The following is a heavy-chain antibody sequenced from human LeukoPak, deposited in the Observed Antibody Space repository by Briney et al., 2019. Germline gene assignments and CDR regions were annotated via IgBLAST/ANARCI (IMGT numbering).Heavy chain of an antibody. D-gene: IGHD3-10*01. CDR3: ARGRGGLLWCGELIRFDY. CDR2: VNQSGST. Sequence: SETLSLTCAVYGGSFSGYYWNWIRQPPGKGLEWIGDVNQSGSTNYNPSLKSRVTISVDTSKNQFSLKLSSVTAADTAVYYCARGRGGLLWCGELIRFDYWGQGTLVTVSS. V-gene: IGHV4-34*01. J-gene: IGHJ4*02. CDR1: GGSFSGYY.